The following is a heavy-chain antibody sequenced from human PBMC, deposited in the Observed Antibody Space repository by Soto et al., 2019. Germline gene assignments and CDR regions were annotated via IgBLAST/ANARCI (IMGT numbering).Heavy chain of an antibody. V-gene: IGHV3-9*01. CDR3: VKDESINWYSGHFRH. CDR1: GFTFDDYA. J-gene: IGHJ1*01. Sequence: EVQLVESGGGLVQPGRSLRLSCAASGFTFDDYAMHWVRQVPGKGLEWVSGINRNSGSIGYGDSVKGRYAISRDNAKNSLHLQMNSLSAEDPAFYYCVKDESINWYSGHFRHWGQGTLVTVSS. D-gene: IGHD6-13*01. CDR2: INRNSGSI.